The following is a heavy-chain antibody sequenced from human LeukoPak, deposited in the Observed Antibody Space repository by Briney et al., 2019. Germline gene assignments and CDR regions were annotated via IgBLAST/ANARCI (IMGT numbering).Heavy chain of an antibody. D-gene: IGHD3-9*01. CDR2: MNPNSGNT. CDR3: ARQGVLRYFARSNWFDP. J-gene: IGHJ5*02. V-gene: IGHV1-8*01. CDR1: GYTFTSYD. Sequence: ASVKVSCKASGYTFTSYDINWVRQATGQGLEWMGWMNPNSGNTGYAQKFQGRVTMTRNTSISTAYMELSSLRSEDTAVYYCARQGVLRYFARSNWFDPWGQGTLVTVSS.